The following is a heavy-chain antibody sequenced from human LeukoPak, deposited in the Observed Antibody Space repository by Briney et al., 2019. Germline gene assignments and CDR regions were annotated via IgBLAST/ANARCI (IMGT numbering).Heavy chain of an antibody. Sequence: PGRSLRLSCAASGFTFSSYAMHWVRQAPGKGLEWVAVISYDGSNKYYADSVKGRFTISRDNSKNTLYLQMNSLRAEDTAVYYCARDGFRYFDWSGYYYYYGMDVWGQGTTVTVSS. J-gene: IGHJ6*02. V-gene: IGHV3-30-3*01. CDR3: ARDGFRYFDWSGYYYYYGMDV. CDR1: GFTFSSYA. D-gene: IGHD3-9*01. CDR2: ISYDGSNK.